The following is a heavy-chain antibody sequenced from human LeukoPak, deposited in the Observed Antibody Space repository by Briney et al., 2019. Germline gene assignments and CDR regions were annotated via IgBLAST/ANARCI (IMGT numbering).Heavy chain of an antibody. CDR1: GGSISSSSYY. D-gene: IGHD3-22*01. CDR2: IYYSGST. CDR3: ARDNPDSSGYYSGFDY. V-gene: IGHV4-39*07. Sequence: SETLSLTCTVSGGSISSSSYYWGWIRQPPGKGLEWIGSIYYSGSTYYNPSLKSRVTISVDTSKNQFSLKLSSVTAADTAVYYCARDNPDSSGYYSGFDYWGQGTLATVSS. J-gene: IGHJ4*02.